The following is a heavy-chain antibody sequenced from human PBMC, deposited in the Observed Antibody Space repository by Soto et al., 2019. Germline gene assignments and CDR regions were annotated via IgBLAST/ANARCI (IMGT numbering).Heavy chain of an antibody. J-gene: IGHJ4*02. CDR1: GGSFSGYY. Sequence: KPSETLSLTCAVYGGSFSGYYWSWIRQPPGKGLEWIGEINHSGSTNYNPSLKSRVTISVDTSKNQFSLKLSSVTAADTAVYYCARGPKRPNIMITFGGVLYYFDYWGQGTLVTVSS. D-gene: IGHD3-16*01. CDR3: ARGPKRPNIMITFGGVLYYFDY. V-gene: IGHV4-34*01. CDR2: INHSGST.